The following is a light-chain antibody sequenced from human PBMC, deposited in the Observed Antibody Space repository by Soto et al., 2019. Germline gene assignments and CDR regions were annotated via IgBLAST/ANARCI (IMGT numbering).Light chain of an antibody. Sequence: EIVLTQSPGTLSLSPGNSATLSCRASDSVDSSYLAWYQHKPGQAPRLLIYETSTRATGVPDRFRGSGSGTEFTLTISKLEPEDFAVYYCQQYGSTFGQGTKL. J-gene: IGKJ2*01. V-gene: IGKV3-20*01. CDR3: QQYGST. CDR1: DSVDSSY. CDR2: ETS.